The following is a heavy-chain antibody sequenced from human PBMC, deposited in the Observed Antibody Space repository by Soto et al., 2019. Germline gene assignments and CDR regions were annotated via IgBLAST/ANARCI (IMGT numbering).Heavy chain of an antibody. CDR2: ISYSGST. J-gene: IGHJ4*01. CDR1: GGSISSGGYY. CDR3: ARGVLH. Sequence: QVQLQESGPGLVQPSQTLSLTCTVSGGSISSGGYYWSWIRQHPGTGLEWIGHISYSGSTYYNTYLKSRVTIAVDTSRNQFSLRVSSVTDADTAVYYCARGVLHWGQGTLVTVSS. V-gene: IGHV4-31*03.